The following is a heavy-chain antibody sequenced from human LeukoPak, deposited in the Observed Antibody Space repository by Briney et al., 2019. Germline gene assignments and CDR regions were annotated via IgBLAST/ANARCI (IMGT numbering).Heavy chain of an antibody. CDR3: ARDIRVPYSSNWYLTMIAAFDI. CDR1: GDSVSSNSAA. D-gene: IGHD6-13*01. CDR2: TYYRSKWYN. Sequence: SQTLSLTCAISGDSVSSNSAAWNWIRQSPSRGLEWLGRTYYRSKWYNDYAVSVKSRITINPDTSKNQFSLQLNSVTPEDTAVYYCARDIRVPYSSNWYLTMIAAFDIWGQGTMVTVSS. J-gene: IGHJ3*02. V-gene: IGHV6-1*01.